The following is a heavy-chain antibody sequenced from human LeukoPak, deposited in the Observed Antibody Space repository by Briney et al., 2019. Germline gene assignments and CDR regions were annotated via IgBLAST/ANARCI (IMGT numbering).Heavy chain of an antibody. CDR2: ISGSGGST. CDR3: AKAVITFGGVIQAYDY. D-gene: IGHD3-16*02. CDR1: GFTFSSYI. Sequence: GGSLRLSCAASGFTFSSYIVTWVRQAPGKGLEWVSAISGSGGSTYYADSVKGRFTISRDNSKNTLYLQMNSLRAEDTAVYYCAKAVITFGGVIQAYDYWGQGTLVTVSS. V-gene: IGHV3-23*01. J-gene: IGHJ4*02.